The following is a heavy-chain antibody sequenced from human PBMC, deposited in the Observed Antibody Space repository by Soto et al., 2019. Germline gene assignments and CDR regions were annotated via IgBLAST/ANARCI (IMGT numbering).Heavy chain of an antibody. D-gene: IGHD1-7*01. CDR3: AGTTSHYWYYMDV. CDR1: GDRVSSNSAA. V-gene: IGHV6-1*01. J-gene: IGHJ6*03. CDR2: TYYRSRWYN. Sequence: SQTLSRTCAISGDRVSSNSAAWNWIRQSPSRGLEWLGRTYYRSRWYNDYAVSVRSRITVNPDTSKNQFSLQLTSVTPEDTAVYYCAGTTSHYWYYMDVWGKGTTVTVSS.